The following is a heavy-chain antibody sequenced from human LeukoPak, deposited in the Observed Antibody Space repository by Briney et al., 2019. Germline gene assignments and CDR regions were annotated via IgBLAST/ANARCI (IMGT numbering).Heavy chain of an antibody. CDR2: INTNTGNP. J-gene: IGHJ5*02. Sequence: ASVKVSCKASGYTFTSYAMNWVRQAPGQGLKWMGWINTNTGNPTYAQGFTGRFVFSLDTSVSTAYLQISSLKAEDTAVYYCARSAPGSAYGSGSYFVWFDPWGQGTLVTVSS. CDR3: ARSAPGSAYGSGSYFVWFDP. D-gene: IGHD3-10*01. CDR1: GYTFTSYA. V-gene: IGHV7-4-1*02.